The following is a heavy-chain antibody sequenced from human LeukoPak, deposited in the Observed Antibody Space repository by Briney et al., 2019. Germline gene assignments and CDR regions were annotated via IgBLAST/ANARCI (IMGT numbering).Heavy chain of an antibody. J-gene: IGHJ4*02. D-gene: IGHD3-10*01. CDR2: IFYSGSA. Sequence: SQTLSLTCTVSGGSISCGDYYWNWIRQHPEKSLEWIGYIFYSGSAYYNPSLKSRVTISVDTSKNQFSLKLSSVTAADAAVYYCARGSTLIRGFDYWGQGTLVTVSS. CDR1: GGSISCGDYY. CDR3: ARGSTLIRGFDY. V-gene: IGHV4-31*03.